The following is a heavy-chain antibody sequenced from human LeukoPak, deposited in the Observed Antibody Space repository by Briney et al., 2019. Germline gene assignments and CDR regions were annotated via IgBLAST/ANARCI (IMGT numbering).Heavy chain of an antibody. CDR2: IYFSTNT. V-gene: IGHV4-59*01. CDR1: GDSISDSY. Sequence: SETLSLTCTVSGDSISDSYWSWIRQPPGKGLEWIGYIYFSTNTNYNPSLKSRVTISVDTAKNQCSLKLTSVTAADTAVYYCARVLTTTGTAFDIWGQGTMVTVSS. J-gene: IGHJ3*02. CDR3: ARVLTTTGTAFDI. D-gene: IGHD1-14*01.